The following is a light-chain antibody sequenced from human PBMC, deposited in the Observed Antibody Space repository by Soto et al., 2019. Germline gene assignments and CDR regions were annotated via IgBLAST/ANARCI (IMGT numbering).Light chain of an antibody. Sequence: EIVMTQSPATLSVSPGERATLTCRASQSVSNNLAWYQQKPGQAPRLLVYGASTRATGIPARFSGSGSGTEFTLTISSLQSEDFAIYYCQHYNNWPPWTFGQGTTVESK. CDR1: QSVSNN. J-gene: IGKJ1*01. CDR2: GAS. V-gene: IGKV3-15*01. CDR3: QHYNNWPPWT.